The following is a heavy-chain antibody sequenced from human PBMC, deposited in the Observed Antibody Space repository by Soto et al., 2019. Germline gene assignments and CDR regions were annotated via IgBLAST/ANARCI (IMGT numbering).Heavy chain of an antibody. Sequence: GGSLRLSCAASGFTFSSYGMHWVRQAPGKGLEWVAVIWYDGSNKYYADSVKGRFTISRDNSKNTLYLQMNSLRAEDTAVYYCAPSSSGSYRGAYYYYGMDVWGQGTTVTVSS. V-gene: IGHV3-33*01. CDR1: GFTFSSYG. D-gene: IGHD1-26*01. J-gene: IGHJ6*02. CDR2: IWYDGSNK. CDR3: APSSSGSYRGAYYYYGMDV.